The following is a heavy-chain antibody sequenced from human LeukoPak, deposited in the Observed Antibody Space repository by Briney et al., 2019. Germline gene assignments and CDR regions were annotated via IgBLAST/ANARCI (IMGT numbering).Heavy chain of an antibody. CDR1: GFTVSSNY. D-gene: IGHD6-13*01. J-gene: IGHJ6*02. Sequence: GGSLRLSCAASGFTVSSNYMHWVRQAPGKGLEWVAVISYDGSNKYYADSVKGRFTISRDNSKNTLYLQMNSLRAEDTAVYYCARDPTFTYSSSWHVNYYYGMDVWGQGTTVTVSS. V-gene: IGHV3-30*03. CDR2: ISYDGSNK. CDR3: ARDPTFTYSSSWHVNYYYGMDV.